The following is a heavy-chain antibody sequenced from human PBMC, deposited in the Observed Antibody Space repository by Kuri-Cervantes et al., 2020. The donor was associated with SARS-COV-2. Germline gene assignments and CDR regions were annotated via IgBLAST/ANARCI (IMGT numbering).Heavy chain of an antibody. J-gene: IGHJ6*03. CDR1: GYTFTSYD. CDR2: MNPNSGNT. CDR3: ARVVVPAANRDYYYMDV. V-gene: IGHV1-8*01. Sequence: ASVKVSCKASGYTFTSYDINWVRQATGQGLEWMGWMNPNSGNTGYAQKLQGRVTMTTDTSTSTAYMELRSLRSDDTAVYYCARVVVPAANRDYYYMDVWGTGTTVTVSS. D-gene: IGHD2-2*01.